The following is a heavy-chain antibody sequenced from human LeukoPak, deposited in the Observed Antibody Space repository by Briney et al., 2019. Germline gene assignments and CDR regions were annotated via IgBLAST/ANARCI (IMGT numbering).Heavy chain of an antibody. J-gene: IGHJ5*02. D-gene: IGHD3-3*01. CDR1: GGSISSHY. V-gene: IGHV4-59*11. CDR2: IYYSGST. CDR3: ARVRYYDFWSGYYSRWFDP. Sequence: PSETLSLTCTVSGGSISSHYWSWIRQPPGKGLEWIGYIYYSGSTNYNPSLKSRVTISVDTSKNQFSLKLSSVTAADTAVYYCARVRYYDFWSGYYSRWFDPWGQGTLVTVS.